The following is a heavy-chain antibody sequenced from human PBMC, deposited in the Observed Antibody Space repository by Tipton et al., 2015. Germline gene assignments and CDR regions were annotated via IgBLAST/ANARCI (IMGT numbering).Heavy chain of an antibody. V-gene: IGHV4-38-2*01. J-gene: IGHJ4*02. D-gene: IGHD3-9*01. CDR2: ISHSGST. Sequence: TLSLTCAVSAYSISSDYYWVWIRQPPGKGLEWIGTISHSGSTYYTPSLKSRVTISADTSKNQFSLRLSSVTAADTAVYYCACHDYDLLTHDHQTVDYWGQGTVVTVSS. CDR3: ACHDYDLLTHDHQTVDY. CDR1: AYSISSDYY.